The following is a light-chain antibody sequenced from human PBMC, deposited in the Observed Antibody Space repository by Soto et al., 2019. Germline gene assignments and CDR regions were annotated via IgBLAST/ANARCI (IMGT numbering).Light chain of an antibody. CDR1: SSVIGGYDY. V-gene: IGLV2-8*01. CDR2: EVN. Sequence: QSVLTQPPSASGSPGQSVTISCTGTSSVIGGYDYVSWYQQHPGKAPKLIIYEVNKRPSGVPDRFSGSKSGNTASLTVSGLQAEDEADYYCSSYAGSNNLVFAGGTKLTVL. J-gene: IGLJ3*02. CDR3: SSYAGSNNLV.